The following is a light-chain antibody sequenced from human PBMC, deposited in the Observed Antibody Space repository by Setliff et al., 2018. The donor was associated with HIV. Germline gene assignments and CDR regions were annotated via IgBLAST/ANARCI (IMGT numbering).Light chain of an antibody. CDR3: SSYTSTTLYV. Sequence: QSVLTQPASVSGSPGQSITISCSGTNSDIGSHDYVSWYQQHPGKAPKLIIFSVTYRPSGVSDRFSGSKSGNTASLTISGLQAEDEADYYCSSYTSTTLYVFGTGTKVTVL. V-gene: IGLV2-14*03. CDR1: NSDIGSHDY. J-gene: IGLJ1*01. CDR2: SVT.